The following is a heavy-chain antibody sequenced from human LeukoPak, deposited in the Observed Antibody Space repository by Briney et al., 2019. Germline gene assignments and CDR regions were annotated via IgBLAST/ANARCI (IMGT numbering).Heavy chain of an antibody. CDR3: ARDYGGTLDY. CDR1: GFTFSSYS. CDR2: ISSSSSTI. J-gene: IGHJ4*02. D-gene: IGHD4-23*01. Sequence: GGSLRLSCAASGFTFSSYSMNWVRQAPGKGLEWVSYISSSSSTIYYADSVKGRFTISRDNAKNSLYLQMNSLRAEDTAVYYCARDYGGTLDYWGQGTLVTVSS. V-gene: IGHV3-48*04.